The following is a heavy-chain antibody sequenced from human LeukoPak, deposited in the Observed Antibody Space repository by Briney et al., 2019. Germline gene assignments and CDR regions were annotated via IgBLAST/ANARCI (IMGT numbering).Heavy chain of an antibody. J-gene: IGHJ4*02. V-gene: IGHV4-59*01. Sequence: SETLSLTCTVSGGSISSYWSWIRPSPGKGRGWIGYIYFTGTTNYNPSLNSRLTITIDTSRNQFSLKLSSVTAADTAIYYCVSGGSYLTKWGQGTLVTVSS. CDR2: IYFTGTT. D-gene: IGHD3-10*01. CDR3: VSGGSYLTK. CDR1: GGSISSY.